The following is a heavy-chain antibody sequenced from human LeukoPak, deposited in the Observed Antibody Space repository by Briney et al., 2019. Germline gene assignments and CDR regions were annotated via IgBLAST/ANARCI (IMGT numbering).Heavy chain of an antibody. CDR1: GYTFTGFY. CDR3: ARPSDSSGYY. J-gene: IGHJ4*02. V-gene: IGHV1-2*06. Sequence: ASVRVSCKASGYTFTGFYMHWVRQAPGQGLEWMGRINPNSGGTNYAQKFQGRVTMTRDTSISTAYMELSRLRSDDTAVYYCARPSDSSGYYWDQGTLVTVSS. D-gene: IGHD3-22*01. CDR2: INPNSGGT.